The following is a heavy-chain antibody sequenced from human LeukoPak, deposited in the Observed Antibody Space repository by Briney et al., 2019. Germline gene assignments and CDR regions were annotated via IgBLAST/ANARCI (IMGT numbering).Heavy chain of an antibody. D-gene: IGHD6-25*01. CDR1: GGSFSSYY. V-gene: IGHV4-59*01. CDR3: ARGRLAAAPYFDY. Sequence: NPSETLSLTCTVSGGSFSSYYWSWIRQPPGKGLEWIGYIFYSGSTNYNPSLKSRVTISIDTSKNQFSLKLTSVTAADTAVYYCARGRLAAAPYFDYWGQGTLVTVSS. CDR2: IFYSGST. J-gene: IGHJ4*02.